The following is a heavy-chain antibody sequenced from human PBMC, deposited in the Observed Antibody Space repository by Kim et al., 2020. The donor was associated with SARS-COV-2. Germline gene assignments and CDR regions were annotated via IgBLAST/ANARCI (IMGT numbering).Heavy chain of an antibody. D-gene: IGHD5-18*01. CDR1: GGSISSYY. CDR2: IYYSGST. CDR3: AGGLDTAMEGQYYGMDV. V-gene: IGHV4-59*01. Sequence: SETLSLTCTVSGGSISSYYWSWIRQPPGKGLEWIGYIYYSGSTNYNPSLKSRVTISVDTSKNQFSLKLSSVTAADTAVYYCAGGLDTAMEGQYYGMDVWGQGTTVTVSS. J-gene: IGHJ6*02.